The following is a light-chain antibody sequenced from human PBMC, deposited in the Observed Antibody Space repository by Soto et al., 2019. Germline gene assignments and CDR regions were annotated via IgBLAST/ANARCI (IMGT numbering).Light chain of an antibody. CDR3: TSYAVSNFPVV. V-gene: IGLV2-8*01. CDR1: SSDIGSYNF. Sequence: QSALTQPPSASGSPGQSVTISCTGASSDIGSYNFVSWYQQHPDKTPKLLIYDVTQRPSGVPDRFSGSKSGNTASLTVSCLLAEDEADYYCTSYAVSNFPVVFFEDTKLTVL. CDR2: DVT. J-gene: IGLJ2*01.